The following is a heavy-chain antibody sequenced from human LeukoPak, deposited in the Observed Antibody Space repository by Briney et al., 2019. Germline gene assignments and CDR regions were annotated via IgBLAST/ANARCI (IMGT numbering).Heavy chain of an antibody. CDR2: VSGSGGST. CDR1: GFTFSSYA. CDR3: AKTLGKVTITFFDS. J-gene: IGHJ4*02. V-gene: IGHV3-23*01. Sequence: TGGSLRLSCAASGFTFSSYAMSWVRQAPGKGLKWVSGVSGSGGSTYYADSVRGRFTISRDNSKNTLYLQMNSLRDEDTAVYYCAKTLGKVTITFFDSWGQGTLVTVSS. D-gene: IGHD3-16*01.